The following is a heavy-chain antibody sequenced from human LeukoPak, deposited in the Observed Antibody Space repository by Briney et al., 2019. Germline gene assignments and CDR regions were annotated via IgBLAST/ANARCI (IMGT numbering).Heavy chain of an antibody. J-gene: IGHJ4*02. V-gene: IGHV4-59*01. CDR3: ARSPGSSGWYLEYYFDY. CDR2: IYYSGST. D-gene: IGHD6-19*01. CDR1: GGSISSYY. Sequence: SETLSLTCTVAGGSISSYYWSWIRQPPGKGLEWIGYIYYSGSTNYNPSLKSRVIISVDTSKNQFSLKLSSVTAADTAVYYCARSPGSSGWYLEYYFDYWGQGTLVTVSS.